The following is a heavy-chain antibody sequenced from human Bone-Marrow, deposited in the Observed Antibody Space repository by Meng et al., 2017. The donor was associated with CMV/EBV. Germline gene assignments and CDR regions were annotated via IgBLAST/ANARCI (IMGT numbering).Heavy chain of an antibody. J-gene: IGHJ3*02. V-gene: IGHV1-8*01. CDR1: GYTFTSYD. D-gene: IGHD3-16*01. Sequence: ASVKVSCKASGYTFTSYDINWVRQATGQGLEWMGWMNPNSGNTGYAQKFQGRVTMTRNTSIGTAYMELSSLRSEDTAVYYCARGSPTPDGGAFDIWGQGTMVTVSS. CDR2: MNPNSGNT. CDR3: ARGSPTPDGGAFDI.